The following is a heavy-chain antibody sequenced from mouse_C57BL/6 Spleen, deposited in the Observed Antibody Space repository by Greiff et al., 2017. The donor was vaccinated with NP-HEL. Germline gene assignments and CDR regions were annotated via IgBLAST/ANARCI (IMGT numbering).Heavy chain of an antibody. Sequence: EVQLQESGAELVRPGASVKLSCTASGFNIKDDYMHWVKQRPEQGLEWIGWIDPENGDTEYASKFQGKATITADTSSNTAYLQLSSLTSEDTAVYYCTTTITTVLDYWGQGTTLTVSS. CDR1: GFNIKDDY. CDR3: TTTITTVLDY. D-gene: IGHD1-1*01. CDR2: IDPENGDT. J-gene: IGHJ2*01. V-gene: IGHV14-4*01.